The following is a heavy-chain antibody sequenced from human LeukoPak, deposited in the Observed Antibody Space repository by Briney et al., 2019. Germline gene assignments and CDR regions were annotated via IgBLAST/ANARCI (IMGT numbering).Heavy chain of an antibody. D-gene: IGHD6-19*01. V-gene: IGHV4-34*01. Sequence: SETLSLTCAVYGGSFSGYYWSWIRQPPGKGLEWIGEINHSGSTNYNPSLKSRVTISVDTSKNQFSLKLSSVTAADTAVYYCARGGSGWSYYYYYMDVWGKGTTVTISS. J-gene: IGHJ6*03. CDR3: ARGGSGWSYYYYYMDV. CDR1: GGSFSGYY. CDR2: INHSGST.